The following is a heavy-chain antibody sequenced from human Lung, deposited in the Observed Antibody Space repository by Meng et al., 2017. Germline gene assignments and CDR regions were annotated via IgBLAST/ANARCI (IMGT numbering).Heavy chain of an antibody. CDR1: GYTFTSYY. CDR3: ARVPGIAAAGNLFDY. V-gene: IGHV1-46*01. J-gene: IGHJ4*02. CDR2: INPNDGSK. D-gene: IGHD6-13*01. Sequence: SVTVSCMSSGYTFTSYYIHWVRQAPGQGLERMGIINPNDGSKNYAQNFQGRVTMTRETSTTTVYMDMSSLRSEDTAVYFCARVPGIAAAGNLFDYWGQGTLVTVSS.